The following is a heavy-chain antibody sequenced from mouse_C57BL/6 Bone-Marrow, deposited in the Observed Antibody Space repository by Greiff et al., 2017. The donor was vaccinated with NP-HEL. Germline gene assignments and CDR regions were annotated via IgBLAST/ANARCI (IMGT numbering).Heavy chain of an antibody. CDR3: TTDYYGSRQYFDV. V-gene: IGHV14-4*01. Sequence: EVQLQQSGAELVRPGASVKLSCTASGFNIKDDYMHWVKQRPAQGLEWIGWIDPENGDTEYASKFQGKATITADTSSNTAYLQLSSLTSEDTAVYYCTTDYYGSRQYFDVWGTGTTVTVSS. CDR1: GFNIKDDY. CDR2: IDPENGDT. D-gene: IGHD1-1*01. J-gene: IGHJ1*03.